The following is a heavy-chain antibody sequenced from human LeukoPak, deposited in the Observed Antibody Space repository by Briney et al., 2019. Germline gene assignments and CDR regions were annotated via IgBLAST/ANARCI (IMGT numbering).Heavy chain of an antibody. J-gene: IGHJ6*03. V-gene: IGHV4-59*01. CDR1: GGSISSYY. CDR2: IYYSGST. D-gene: IGHD6-19*01. CDR3: ARDGGGDPIAVAGFYYYYMDV. Sequence: SETLSLTCTVSGGSISSYYWSWTRQPPGKGLEWIGYIYYSGSTNYNPSLKSRVTISVDTSKNQFSLKLSSVTAADTAVYYCARDGGGDPIAVAGFYYYYMDVWGKGTTVTISS.